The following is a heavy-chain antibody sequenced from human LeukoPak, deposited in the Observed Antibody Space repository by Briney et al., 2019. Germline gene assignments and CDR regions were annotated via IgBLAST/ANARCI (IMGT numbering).Heavy chain of an antibody. CDR2: VSSGGNS. V-gene: IGHV3-23*01. CDR3: AKDRYSDNTGHHYENEY. D-gene: IGHD3-22*01. J-gene: IGHJ4*02. CDR1: GFTFSSYG. Sequence: PGGSLRLSCAASGFTFSSYGMSWVRQAPGKGLDWVSAVSSGGNSNYADSVTGRFTISRDKSKNTLYLQMNSLRAEDTAVYYCAKDRYSDNTGHHYENEYWGQGTLVTVSS.